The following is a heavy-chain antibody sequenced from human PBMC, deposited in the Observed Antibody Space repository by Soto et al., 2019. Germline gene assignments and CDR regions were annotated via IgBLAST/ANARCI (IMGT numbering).Heavy chain of an antibody. J-gene: IGHJ3*02. Sequence: EVQLLESGGGLVQPGGSLRLSCAASGFTFSSYWMHWVRQAPGKGLVWVSRIYTDGSSTNYADSVQGRFTISRDNAKDTVSRQMKCLIAEDTDVYYCARLSATWRGVDIWGQGTRVTVSS. V-gene: IGHV3-74*01. CDR2: IYTDGSST. CDR3: ARLSATWRGVDI. D-gene: IGHD3-3*01. CDR1: GFTFSSYW.